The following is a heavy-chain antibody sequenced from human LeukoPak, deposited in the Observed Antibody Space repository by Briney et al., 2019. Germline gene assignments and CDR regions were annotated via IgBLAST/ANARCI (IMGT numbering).Heavy chain of an antibody. J-gene: IGHJ4*02. D-gene: IGHD4-23*01. CDR2: ISAYNGNT. V-gene: IGHV1-18*01. Sequence: GASVKVSCKASGYTFTSYGISWVRQAPGQGLEWMGWISAYNGNTNHAQKLQGRVTMTTDTSTSTAYMELRSLRSDDTAVYYCARRYDYGGKPEFDYWGQGTLVTVSS. CDR3: ARRYDYGGKPEFDY. CDR1: GYTFTSYG.